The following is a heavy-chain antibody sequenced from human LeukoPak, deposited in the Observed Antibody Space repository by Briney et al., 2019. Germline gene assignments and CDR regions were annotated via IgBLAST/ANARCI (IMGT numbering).Heavy chain of an antibody. CDR2: IYYSGST. Sequence: SETLSLTCTVSGGSISSYYWSWIRQPPGKGLEWIGYIYYSGSTNYNPSLKSRVTISVDTSKNQFSLKLSSVTAADTAVYYCARSTYGMDVWGQGTTVTVSS. V-gene: IGHV4-59*01. CDR1: GGSISSYY. J-gene: IGHJ6*02. CDR3: ARSTYGMDV.